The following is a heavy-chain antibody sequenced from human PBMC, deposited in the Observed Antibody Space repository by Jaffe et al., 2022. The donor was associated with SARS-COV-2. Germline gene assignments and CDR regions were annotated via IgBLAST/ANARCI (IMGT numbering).Heavy chain of an antibody. CDR2: ISAGGGTT. CDR1: GFTFSSYG. J-gene: IGHJ4*02. CDR3: AKGGPNYFDY. V-gene: IGHV3-23*01. Sequence: EVQLLESGGGLVQPGGSLRLSCAASGFTFSSYGMSWVRQAPGKGLEWVSAISAGGGTTSYADSVKGQFTISRDNSKNSLSLQMNSLRVEDTAVYYCAKGGPNYFDYWGQGTLVTVSS. D-gene: IGHD5-12*01.